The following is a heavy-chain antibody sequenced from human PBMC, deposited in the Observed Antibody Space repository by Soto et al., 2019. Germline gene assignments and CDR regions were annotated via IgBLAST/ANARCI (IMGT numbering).Heavy chain of an antibody. CDR3: AGGGVRGVITRTRDYYGMDV. CDR2: IYPGDSDT. J-gene: IGHJ6*02. CDR1: GYSFMSYW. Sequence: GESLKISCKGSGYSFMSYWISWVRQMPGKGLEWMGRIYPGDSDTRYSPSFQGQVSISADKSISTAYLQWSSLKASDTAMYYCAGGGVRGVITRTRDYYGMDVWGQGTTVTVSS. D-gene: IGHD3-10*01. V-gene: IGHV5-51*01.